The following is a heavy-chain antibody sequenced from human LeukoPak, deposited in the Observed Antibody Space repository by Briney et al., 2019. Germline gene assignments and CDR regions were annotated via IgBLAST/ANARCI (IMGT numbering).Heavy chain of an antibody. V-gene: IGHV1-2*02. CDR3: AREMAGDDNYFDY. J-gene: IGHJ4*02. D-gene: IGHD3-10*01. Sequence: ASVKVSCKASGYTFTGYYMHWVRQAPGQGLEWMGWINPNSGGTNNAQKFQGRVTMTRDTSISTAYMELSRLRSDDTAVYYCAREMAGDDNYFDYWGQGTLVTVSS. CDR1: GYTFTGYY. CDR2: INPNSGGT.